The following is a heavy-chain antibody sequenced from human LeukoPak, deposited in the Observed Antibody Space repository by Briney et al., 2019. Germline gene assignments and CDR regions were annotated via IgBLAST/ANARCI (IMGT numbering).Heavy chain of an antibody. J-gene: IGHJ4*02. V-gene: IGHV3-21*01. D-gene: IGHD2-2*03. Sequence: TGGSLRLSCAASGFTFSSYSMNWVRQAPGKGLEWVSSISSSSSYIYYADSVKGRFTISRDNAKNSLYLQMNSLRAEDTAVYYCARVVLDIVHGYYFDYWGQGTLVTVSS. CDR1: GFTFSSYS. CDR3: ARVVLDIVHGYYFDY. CDR2: ISSSSSYI.